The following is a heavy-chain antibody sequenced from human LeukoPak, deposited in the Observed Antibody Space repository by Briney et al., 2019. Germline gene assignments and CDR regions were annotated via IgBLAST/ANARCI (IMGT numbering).Heavy chain of an antibody. CDR2: IYYSGST. Sequence: PSETLSLTCTVSGGSISSYYWSWIRQPPGKGLEWIGYIYYSGSTNYNPSLKSRVTISVDTSKNQFSLKLSSVTAADTAVYYCARGAYCGGDCYSGFDYWGQGTLVTVSS. CDR3: ARGAYCGGDCYSGFDY. J-gene: IGHJ4*02. D-gene: IGHD2-21*02. CDR1: GGSISSYY. V-gene: IGHV4-59*01.